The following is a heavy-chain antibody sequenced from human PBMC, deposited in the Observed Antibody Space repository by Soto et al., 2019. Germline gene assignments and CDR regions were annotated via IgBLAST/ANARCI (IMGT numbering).Heavy chain of an antibody. V-gene: IGHV4-34*01. J-gene: IGHJ4*02. CDR2: INHSGST. Sequence: SETLSLTCAVYGGSFSGYYWSWIRQPPGKGLEWIGEINHSGSTNYNPSLKSRVTISVDTSKNQFSLKLSSVTAADTAVYYCAGLTYYDILTGLLPDYWGQGTLVTVSS. CDR3: AGLTYYDILTGLLPDY. D-gene: IGHD3-9*01. CDR1: GGSFSGYY.